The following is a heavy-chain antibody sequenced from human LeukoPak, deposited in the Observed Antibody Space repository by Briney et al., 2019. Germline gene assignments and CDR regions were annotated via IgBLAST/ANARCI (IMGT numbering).Heavy chain of an antibody. Sequence: GGSLRLSCAASGFTVSSNYMSWVRQAPGRGLEWVSVIYSGGITYYADSVKGRFTISRDNSKNTLYLQMNSLRAEDTAVYYCARVQGRPSMGHDDYWGQGTLVTVSS. CDR3: ARVQGRPSMGHDDY. CDR1: GFTVSSNY. D-gene: IGHD6-6*01. J-gene: IGHJ4*02. V-gene: IGHV3-53*01. CDR2: IYSGGIT.